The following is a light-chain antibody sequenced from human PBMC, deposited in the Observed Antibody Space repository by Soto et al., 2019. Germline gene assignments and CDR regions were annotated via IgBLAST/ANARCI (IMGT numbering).Light chain of an antibody. CDR3: QQYGSSPVT. J-gene: IGKJ5*01. V-gene: IGKV3-20*01. CDR2: GAS. Sequence: EILMTQSPATLSLSPGEISTLSCRSSQSVSSSYLAWYQQKPGQAPRLLIYGASSRATGIPDRFSGSGSGTDFTLTISRLEPEDFAVYYCQQYGSSPVTFGQGTRLEIK. CDR1: QSVSSSY.